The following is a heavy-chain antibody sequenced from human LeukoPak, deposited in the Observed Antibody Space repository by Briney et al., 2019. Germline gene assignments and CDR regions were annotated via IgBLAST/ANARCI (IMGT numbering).Heavy chain of an antibody. Sequence: PGGSLRLSCAASGFTFSSYAMSWVRQAPGKGLEWVSAISGSGGSTYYADSVEGRFTISRDNSKNTLYLQMNSLRAEDTAVYYCAKDGGIAASIGDFDYWGQGTLVTVSS. CDR3: AKDGGIAASIGDFDY. CDR2: ISGSGGST. V-gene: IGHV3-23*01. D-gene: IGHD6-25*01. J-gene: IGHJ4*02. CDR1: GFTFSSYA.